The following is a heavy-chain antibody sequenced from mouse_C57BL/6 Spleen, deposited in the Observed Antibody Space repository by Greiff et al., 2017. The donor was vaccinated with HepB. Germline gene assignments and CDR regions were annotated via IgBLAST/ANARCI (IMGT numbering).Heavy chain of an antibody. J-gene: IGHJ1*03. CDR1: GFTFSSYA. V-gene: IGHV5-4*01. CDR3: ARDRGYYGSSSYFDV. Sequence: EVQLVESGGGLVKPGGSLKLSCAASGFTFSSYAMSWVRQTPEKRLEWVATISDGGSYTYYPDNVKGRFTISRDNAKNNLYLQMSHLKSEDTAMYYCARDRGYYGSSSYFDVWGTGTTVTVSS. CDR2: ISDGGSYT. D-gene: IGHD1-1*01.